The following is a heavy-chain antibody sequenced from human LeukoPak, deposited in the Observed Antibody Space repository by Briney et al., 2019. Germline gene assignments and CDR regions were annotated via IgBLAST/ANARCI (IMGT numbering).Heavy chain of an antibody. D-gene: IGHD1-1*01. CDR2: LYYSGST. Sequence: PSETLSLICTVSAGSISSSRYYWGWIRQPPGKGLEWIGSLYYSGSTYHNPSLKSRVTISVATSKNQFSLKLSSATAADTAVYYCARAGVEVRRALFDYWGQGTLVTVSS. J-gene: IGHJ4*02. CDR3: ARAGVEVRRALFDY. V-gene: IGHV4-39*07. CDR1: AGSISSSRYY.